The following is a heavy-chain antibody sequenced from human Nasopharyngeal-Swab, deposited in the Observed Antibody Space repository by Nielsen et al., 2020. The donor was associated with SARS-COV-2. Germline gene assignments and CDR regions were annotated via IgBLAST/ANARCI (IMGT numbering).Heavy chain of an antibody. D-gene: IGHD3-9*01. CDR3: AGGGRRYYDLWTSSYYYYGMDV. J-gene: IGHJ6*02. Sequence: LRLSCTVSGGSISSGSYYWSWIRQPAGKGLEWIGRIYTSGSTNYNPSLKSRVTISVDTSKNQFSLKLSSVTAADTAVYYCAGGGRRYYDLWTSSYYYYGMDVWGQGTTVTVS. V-gene: IGHV4-61*02. CDR2: IYTSGST. CDR1: GGSISSGSYY.